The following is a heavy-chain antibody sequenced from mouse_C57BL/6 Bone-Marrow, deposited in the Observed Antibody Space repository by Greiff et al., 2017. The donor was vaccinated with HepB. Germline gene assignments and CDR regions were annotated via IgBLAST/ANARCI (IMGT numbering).Heavy chain of an antibody. V-gene: IGHV3-6*01. D-gene: IGHD2-12*01. Sequence: EVQLVESGPGLVKPSQSLSLTCSVTGYSITSGYYWNWIRQFPGNKLEWMGYISYDGSNNYNPSLKNRISITRDTSKNQFFLKLNSVTTEDTATYYCARERIVPYYYAMDYWGQGTSVTVSS. CDR2: ISYDGSN. CDR3: ARERIVPYYYAMDY. CDR1: GYSITSGYY. J-gene: IGHJ4*01.